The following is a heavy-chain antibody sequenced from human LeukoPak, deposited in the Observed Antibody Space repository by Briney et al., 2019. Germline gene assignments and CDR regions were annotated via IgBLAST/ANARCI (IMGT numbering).Heavy chain of an antibody. CDR1: GASVSGSAYY. V-gene: IGHV4-39*07. CDR2: IYYSGST. Sequence: SETLSLTCTVSGASVSGSAYYWGWIRQPPGKGLEWIGNIYYSGSTYYNESLESRVTISVDTSKNQFSLKLSSVTAADTAVYYCARLIAVAGTNFDYWGQGTLVTVSS. D-gene: IGHD6-19*01. J-gene: IGHJ4*02. CDR3: ARLIAVAGTNFDY.